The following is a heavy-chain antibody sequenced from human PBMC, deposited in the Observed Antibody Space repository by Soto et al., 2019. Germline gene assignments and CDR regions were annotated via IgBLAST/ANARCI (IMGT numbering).Heavy chain of an antibody. V-gene: IGHV1-3*01. CDR1: GYTFTSYA. Sequence: ASVKVSCKASGYTFTSYAMHWVRQAPGQRLEWMGWINAGNGNTKYSQKFQGRVTITRDTSASTAYMELSSLRSEDTAVYYCARGVSIVVVPAAIETWFDPWGQGTLVTVSS. CDR3: ARGVSIVVVPAAIETWFDP. J-gene: IGHJ5*02. D-gene: IGHD2-2*02. CDR2: INAGNGNT.